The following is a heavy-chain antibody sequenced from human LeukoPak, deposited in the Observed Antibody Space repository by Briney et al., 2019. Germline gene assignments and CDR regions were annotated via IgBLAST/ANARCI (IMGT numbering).Heavy chain of an antibody. D-gene: IGHD1-26*01. V-gene: IGHV1-3*01. J-gene: IGHJ4*02. CDR3: ARDREGGSYPVLYYFDY. Sequence: GASVKVSCKASGYTFTSYAMHWVRQAPGQRLEWMGWINAGNGNTKYSQKFQGRVTITRDTSASTAYMELSSLRSEDTAVYYCARDREGGSYPVLYYFDYWGQGTLVTVSS. CDR2: INAGNGNT. CDR1: GYTFTSYA.